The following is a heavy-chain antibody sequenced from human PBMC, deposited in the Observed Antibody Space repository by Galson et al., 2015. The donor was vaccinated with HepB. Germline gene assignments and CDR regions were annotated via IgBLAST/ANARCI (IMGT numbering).Heavy chain of an antibody. CDR2: TYYRSKWYN. CDR3: ARAYSRTWYEGYYNNYYMDV. D-gene: IGHD6-13*01. J-gene: IGHJ6*03. Sequence: CAISGDSVFSNAAAWTWIRQSPSRGLEWLGRTYYRSKWYNDYAVSVKGRITINPDTSTNEFSLRLNSVTPEDTAVYYCARAYSRTWYEGYYNNYYMDVWGNGTTVTVSS. V-gene: IGHV6-1*01. CDR1: GDSVFSNAAA.